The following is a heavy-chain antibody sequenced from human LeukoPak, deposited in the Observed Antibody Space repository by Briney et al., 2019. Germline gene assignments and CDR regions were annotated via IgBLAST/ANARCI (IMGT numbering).Heavy chain of an antibody. CDR3: ARVQYSSGWYLYFQH. D-gene: IGHD6-19*01. J-gene: IGHJ1*01. CDR2: IYYSGST. CDR1: GGSISSYY. V-gene: IGHV4-59*01. Sequence: PSETLSLTCTVSGGSISSYYGSWIRQPPGKGLEWIGYIYYSGSTNYNPSLKSRVTISVDTSKNQFSLKLSSVTAADTAVYYCARVQYSSGWYLYFQHWGQGTLVTVSS.